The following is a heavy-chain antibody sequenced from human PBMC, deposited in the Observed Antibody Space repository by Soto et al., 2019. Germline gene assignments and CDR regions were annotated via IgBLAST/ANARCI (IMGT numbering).Heavy chain of an antibody. CDR2: NIPIFGTA. Sequence: QVQLVQSGAEEKKPGSSVKVSCTASGGTFSNFVISWVRQAPGQGLEWMGGNIPIFGTANYAQKFQGRVTIIADESTGTTYMGLTSLRSEDTAVYYCARAPILVGETTYENYFDYWGQGTLVTVSS. CDR3: ARAPILVGETTYENYFDY. D-gene: IGHD2-21*01. J-gene: IGHJ4*02. CDR1: GGTFSNFV. V-gene: IGHV1-69*01.